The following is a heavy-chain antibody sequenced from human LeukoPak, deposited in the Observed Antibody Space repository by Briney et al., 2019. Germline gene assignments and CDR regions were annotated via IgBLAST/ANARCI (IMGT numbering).Heavy chain of an antibody. CDR2: IYYSGST. D-gene: IGHD2-2*01. CDR3: AREGSYCSSTSCYGEWFDP. J-gene: IGHJ5*02. Sequence: SETLSLTCTVSGGSISSGGYYWSWIRQHPGKGLEWIGYIYYSGSTYYNPSLKSRVTISVDTSKNQFSLKLSPVTAADTAVYYCAREGSYCSSTSCYGEWFDPWGQGTLVTVSS. V-gene: IGHV4-31*03. CDR1: GGSISSGGYY.